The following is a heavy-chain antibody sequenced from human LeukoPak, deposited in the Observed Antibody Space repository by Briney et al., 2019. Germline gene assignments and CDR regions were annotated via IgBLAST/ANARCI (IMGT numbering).Heavy chain of an antibody. CDR1: GGTFGNYA. V-gene: IGHV1-69*04. J-gene: IGHJ6*02. Sequence: GSSVKVSCKASGGTFGNYAISWVRQAPGQGLEWMGRIIPILNIANYTQKFQGRVTITADKSTNTAYMELSSLRSEDTAVYYCASPLCSTSTCYNGYYYYDMDVWGQGTTVTVS. D-gene: IGHD2-2*02. CDR2: IIPILNIA. CDR3: ASPLCSTSTCYNGYYYYDMDV.